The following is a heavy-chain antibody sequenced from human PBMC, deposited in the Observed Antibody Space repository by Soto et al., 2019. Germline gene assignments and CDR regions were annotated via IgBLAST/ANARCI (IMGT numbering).Heavy chain of an antibody. D-gene: IGHD3-9*01. CDR3: AKDHYDILTGSIDY. V-gene: IGHV3-30*18. Sequence: GGSPSLCWAAAGFTFRNYGMHWVRPAPGKGLEWVAVISYDGSNKYYADSVKGRFTISRDNSKNTLYLQMNSLRAEDTAVYYCAKDHYDILTGSIDYWGQGTLVTVSS. CDR2: ISYDGSNK. CDR1: GFTFRNYG. J-gene: IGHJ4*02.